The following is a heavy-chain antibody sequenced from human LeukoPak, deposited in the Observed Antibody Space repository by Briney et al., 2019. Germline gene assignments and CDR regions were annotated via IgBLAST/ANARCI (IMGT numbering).Heavy chain of an antibody. D-gene: IGHD3-22*01. CDR1: GFTFSSYG. CDR2: ISYDGSNK. J-gene: IGHJ6*02. CDR3: AKDQIVTPPPYYYYGMDV. V-gene: IGHV3-30*18. Sequence: SGGSLRLSCAASGFTFSSYGMHWVRQAPGKGLDWVAVISYDGSNKYYADSVKGRFTISRDNSKNTLYLQMNSLRAEDTAVYYCAKDQIVTPPPYYYYGMDVWGQGTTVTVSS.